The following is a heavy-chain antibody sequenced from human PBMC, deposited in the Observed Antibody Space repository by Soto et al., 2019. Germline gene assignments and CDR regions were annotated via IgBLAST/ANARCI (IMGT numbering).Heavy chain of an antibody. CDR3: AKGRKPDHDDGLCAFDS. CDR1: GLTFRSYA. V-gene: IGHV3-23*01. D-gene: IGHD3-3*01. J-gene: IGHJ4*02. CDR2: ISGGGGGT. Sequence: GGSLRLSCVVSGLTFRSYAMSWVRQAPGKGLEWVSGISGGGGGTYYADSVKGRFTISRDPSTTTLFLDMYSLGPEDTAIYYCAKGRKPDHDDGLCAFDSWRQRVLVTVSS.